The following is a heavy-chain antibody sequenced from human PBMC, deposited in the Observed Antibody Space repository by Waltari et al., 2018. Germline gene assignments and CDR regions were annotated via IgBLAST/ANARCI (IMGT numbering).Heavy chain of an antibody. Sequence: EVQLVESGGDSVKPGGSLRLPCSAFGFTLSNFWMSWVRQAPGKGLQWVASIKPDGSGKYYVESVKGRFTISRDNAKNSLNLQMDSLRVEDTAVYFCARDVLWGQGTRVTVSP. CDR1: GFTLSNFW. J-gene: IGHJ4*02. CDR3: ARDVL. D-gene: IGHD2-15*01. CDR2: IKPDGSGK. V-gene: IGHV3-7*01.